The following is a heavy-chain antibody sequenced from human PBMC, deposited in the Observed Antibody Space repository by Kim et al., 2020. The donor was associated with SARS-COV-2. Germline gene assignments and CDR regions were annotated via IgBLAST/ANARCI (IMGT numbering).Heavy chain of an antibody. J-gene: IGHJ4*02. CDR2: IDGSDGTT. Sequence: GGSLRLSCTTSGFTFTGYAMSWVRQAPGKGLEWVSSIDGSDGTTYYVDSVKGRITISRDNSKNTLYLKMNSLRADDTAVYYCMKGGWGWIWDHWGQGTRVTVSS. D-gene: IGHD2-2*03. CDR1: GFTFTGYA. V-gene: IGHV3-23*01. CDR3: MKGGWGWIWDH.